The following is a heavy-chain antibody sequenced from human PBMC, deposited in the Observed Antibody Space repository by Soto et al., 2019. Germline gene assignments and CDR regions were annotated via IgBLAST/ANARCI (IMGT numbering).Heavy chain of an antibody. CDR1: GFTFDHYW. CDR2: IKEDGSEK. V-gene: IGHV3-7*03. J-gene: IGHJ4*02. Sequence: EVQLVESGGGLVQPGESLRLSCAASGFTFDHYWMTWVRQAPGKGLEWVANIKEDGSEKNYVDSVKGRFTISRDNAKNSLYLQMNSLRAEDTATYYCAICGSENDYWGQGTLVTVSS. D-gene: IGHD5-12*01. CDR3: AICGSENDY.